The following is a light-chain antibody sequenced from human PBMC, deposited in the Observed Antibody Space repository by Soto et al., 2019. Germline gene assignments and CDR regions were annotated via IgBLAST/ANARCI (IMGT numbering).Light chain of an antibody. J-gene: IGKJ1*01. CDR3: QQRNNWPWT. V-gene: IGKV3-11*01. Sequence: EIVLTQPPATLSLSPGERATLSCRASQSVYNYLAWYQLKPGQAPRLLIYDASNRAAGIPARFGASGSATDFTLTISSLEPEDFAFYYCQQRNNWPWTFGQGTKVEIK. CDR1: QSVYNY. CDR2: DAS.